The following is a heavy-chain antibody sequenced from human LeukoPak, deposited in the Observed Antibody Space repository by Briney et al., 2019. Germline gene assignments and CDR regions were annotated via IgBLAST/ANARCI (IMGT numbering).Heavy chain of an antibody. D-gene: IGHD2-15*01. CDR1: EITFSSYA. CDR2: ISYDGNNK. Sequence: GRSLRLSCEASEITFSSYAMHWVRQAPGKGLEWVAVISYDGNNKYYADSVKGRFTISRDNSKNTLYVQMNSLRAEDTAVYYCARYPPRYCSGGSCSDAFDIWGQGTMVTVSS. CDR3: ARYPPRYCSGGSCSDAFDI. J-gene: IGHJ3*02. V-gene: IGHV3-30-3*01.